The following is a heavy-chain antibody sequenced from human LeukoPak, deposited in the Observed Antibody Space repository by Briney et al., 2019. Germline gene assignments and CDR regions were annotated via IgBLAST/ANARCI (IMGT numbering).Heavy chain of an antibody. CDR1: GGSISSASYY. V-gene: IGHV4-39*07. Sequence: SETLSLTCSVSGGSISSASYYWGWLRQPPGKGLELIGPILSSENTYSNPSLKSQVTSSLDTAKNQSSLRRTSVTAADTAVYYCARDYVVDSTLVPFFDYWGQGMLVTVSS. J-gene: IGHJ4*02. D-gene: IGHD4/OR15-4a*01. CDR2: ILSSENT. CDR3: ARDYVVDSTLVPFFDY.